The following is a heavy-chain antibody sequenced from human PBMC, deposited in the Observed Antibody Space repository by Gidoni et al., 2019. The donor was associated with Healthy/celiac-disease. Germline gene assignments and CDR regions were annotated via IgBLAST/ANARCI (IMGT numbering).Heavy chain of an antibody. CDR3: ARDLPYGSGSRTEGYGMDV. V-gene: IGHV1-8*01. CDR1: GSTFTSYD. D-gene: IGHD3-10*01. J-gene: IGHJ6*02. Sequence: QVQLVQSAAEVTKPVPSVKVSFKASGSTFTSYDIHWVRQATGQGLEWMGWMNPNSGNTGYAQKFQGRVTRTRNTSISTAYMELSSLRSEDTAVDYCARDLPYGSGSRTEGYGMDVWGQGTTVTVSS. CDR2: MNPNSGNT.